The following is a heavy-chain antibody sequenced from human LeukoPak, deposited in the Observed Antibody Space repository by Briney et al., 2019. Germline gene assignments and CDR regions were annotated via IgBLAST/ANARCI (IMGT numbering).Heavy chain of an antibody. J-gene: IGHJ4*02. CDR1: GFTFSSYT. D-gene: IGHD4-17*01. CDR2: ISSSSSYI. Sequence: GGSLRLSCAASGFTFSSYTMNWVRQAPGKGLEWVSSISSSSSYIYYADSVKGRSTLSRDNAKSSLYLQMSSLRAEDTAVYYCARGYGYYAYWGQGTLVTVSS. V-gene: IGHV3-21*01. CDR3: ARGYGYYAY.